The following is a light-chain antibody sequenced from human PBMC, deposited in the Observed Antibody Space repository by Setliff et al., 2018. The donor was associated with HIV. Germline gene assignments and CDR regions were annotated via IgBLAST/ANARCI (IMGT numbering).Light chain of an antibody. CDR2: EVS. V-gene: IGLV2-14*01. J-gene: IGLJ3*02. Sequence: QCALTQPASVSGSPGQSITISCTGTSSDVGGYNYVSWYQQHPGKAPKLMIYEVSNRPSGVSNRFSGSKSGNTASLTISGLQAEDEADYYCSSYTSTNTPWVFGGGTKVTVL. CDR3: SSYTSTNTPWV. CDR1: SSDVGGYNY.